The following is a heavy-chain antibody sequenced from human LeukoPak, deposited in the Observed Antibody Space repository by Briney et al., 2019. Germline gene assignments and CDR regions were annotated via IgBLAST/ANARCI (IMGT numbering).Heavy chain of an antibody. CDR3: ARERTLTSCYDY. CDR1: GYTFSSNG. V-gene: IGHV1-2*02. J-gene: IGHJ4*02. CDR2: INPNSGGT. D-gene: IGHD2-15*01. Sequence: ASVKVSCKASGYTFSSNGINWVRQAPGQGLEWMGWINPNSGGTNYAQKFQGRVTMTRDTSISTAYMELSRLRSDDTAVYYCARERTLTSCYDYWGQGTLVTVSS.